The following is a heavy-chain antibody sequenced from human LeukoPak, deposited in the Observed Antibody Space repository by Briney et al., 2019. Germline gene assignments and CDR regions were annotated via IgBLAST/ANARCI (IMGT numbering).Heavy chain of an antibody. CDR2: TYYRSQQWHS. D-gene: IGHD3-3*01. J-gene: IGHJ4*02. Sequence: SQTLSLTCAISGDSVSSNGASWNWIRQSPSKGLEWLGRTYYRSQQWHSDYTPSVKGRITLNPDTSKNQFSLQLNSMTPEDTAVYYCGRETDFGVVTNWGQGTLVTVSS. V-gene: IGHV6-1*01. CDR3: GRETDFGVVTN. CDR1: GDSVSSNGAS.